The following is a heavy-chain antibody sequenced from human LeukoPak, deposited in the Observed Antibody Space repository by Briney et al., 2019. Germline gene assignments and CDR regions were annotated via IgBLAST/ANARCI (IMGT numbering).Heavy chain of an antibody. Sequence: SETLSLTCTASGGSISSSSYYWGWIRQPPGKGLEWIGSIYYSGSTYYNPSLKSRVTISVDTSKNQFSPKLSSVTAADTAVYYCARVGSDYSNYFYYYYYYMDVWGKGTTVTVSS. D-gene: IGHD4-11*01. CDR2: IYYSGST. V-gene: IGHV4-39*07. J-gene: IGHJ6*03. CDR1: GGSISSSSYY. CDR3: ARVGSDYSNYFYYYYYYMDV.